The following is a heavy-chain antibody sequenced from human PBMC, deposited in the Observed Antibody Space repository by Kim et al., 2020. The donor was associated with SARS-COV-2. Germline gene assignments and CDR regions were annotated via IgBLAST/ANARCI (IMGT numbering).Heavy chain of an antibody. J-gene: IGHJ5*02. CDR3: ARRGYTYGHGRFDP. CDR1: GGSISNSDYC. CDR2: IIYSGTT. Sequence: SETLSLTCTVSGGSISNSDYCWGWIRQPPGKGLEWIGTIIYSGTTYYNPSLKSRVTMSMDTSKNQFSLKLSSVSAADTAVYYCARRGYTYGHGRFDPGGQGTLVTVSS. D-gene: IGHD5-18*01. V-gene: IGHV4-39*01.